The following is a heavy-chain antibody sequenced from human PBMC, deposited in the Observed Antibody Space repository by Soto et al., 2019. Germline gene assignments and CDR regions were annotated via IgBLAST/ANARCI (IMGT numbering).Heavy chain of an antibody. D-gene: IGHD2-2*01. Sequence: SETLSLTCAVYGGSFSGYYWSWIRQPPGKGLEWIGEINHSGSTNYNPSLKSRVTISVDTSKNQFSLKLSSVTAADTAVYYCARGGHCSSTSCYSGYYYYGMDVWGQGTTVTISS. J-gene: IGHJ6*02. V-gene: IGHV4-34*01. CDR2: INHSGST. CDR3: ARGGHCSSTSCYSGYYYYGMDV. CDR1: GGSFSGYY.